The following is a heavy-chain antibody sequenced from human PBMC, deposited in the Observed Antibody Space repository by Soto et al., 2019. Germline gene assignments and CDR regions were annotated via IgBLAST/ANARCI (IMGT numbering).Heavy chain of an antibody. CDR3: ARAVTMSAVVWFDP. J-gene: IGHJ5*02. CDR1: GGSISSYY. Sequence: PSETLSLTCTVSGGSISSYYWSWIRQPPGKGLEWIGYIYYSGSTNYNPSLKSRVTISVDTSKNQFSLKLSSVTAADTAVYYCARAVTMSAVVWFDPWGQGTLVTVSS. CDR2: IYYSGST. V-gene: IGHV4-59*01. D-gene: IGHD3-22*01.